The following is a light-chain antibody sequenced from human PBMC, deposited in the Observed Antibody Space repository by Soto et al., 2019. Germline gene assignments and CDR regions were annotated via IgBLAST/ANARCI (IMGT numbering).Light chain of an antibody. V-gene: IGKV1-5*03. CDR2: KAS. CDR1: QSIGDW. CDR3: QHYDSYSPTWT. J-gene: IGKJ1*01. Sequence: DIQMTQSPSTLSASVGDRVSITCRASQSIGDWLAWYQQKPGKAPKLLIYKASNLQSGVPSRFSGSGSGTDFTLTISSLQRDDFATYYCQHYDSYSPTWTFGQGNKVDIK.